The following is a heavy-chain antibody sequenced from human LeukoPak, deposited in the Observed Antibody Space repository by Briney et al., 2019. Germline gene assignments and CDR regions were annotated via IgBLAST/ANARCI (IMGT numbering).Heavy chain of an antibody. J-gene: IGHJ4*02. CDR1: GYTFTSYG. CDR3: ARLNSSSWYSLDDY. V-gene: IGHV1-18*01. Sequence: ASVKVSCKASGYTFTSYGISWVRQAPGQGLEWMGWISAYNGNTNYAQKLQGRVTMTTDTSTSTAYMELRSLRSDDAAVYYCARLNSSSWYSLDDYWGQGTLVTVSS. D-gene: IGHD6-13*01. CDR2: ISAYNGNT.